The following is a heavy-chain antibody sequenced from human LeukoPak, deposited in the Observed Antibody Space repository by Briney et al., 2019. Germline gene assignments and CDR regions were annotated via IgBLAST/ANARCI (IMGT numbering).Heavy chain of an antibody. D-gene: IGHD4-23*01. CDR2: IYTSGST. Sequence: SQTLSLTCTVSGGSISSGSYYWSWIRQPAGKGLEWIGRIYTSGSTNYNPSLKSRVTISVDTSKNQFSLKLSSVTAADTAVYYCATSSTTVVTPLENYYYYYYMDVWGKGTTVTVSS. V-gene: IGHV4-61*02. J-gene: IGHJ6*03. CDR1: GGSISSGSYY. CDR3: ATSSTTVVTPLENYYYYYYMDV.